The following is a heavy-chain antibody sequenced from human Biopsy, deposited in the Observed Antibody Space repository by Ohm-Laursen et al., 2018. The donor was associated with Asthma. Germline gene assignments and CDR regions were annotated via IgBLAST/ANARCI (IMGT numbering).Heavy chain of an antibody. V-gene: IGHV3-7*01. CDR2: IKHDGTEK. CDR1: GFTFGDYW. D-gene: IGHD3-3*02. J-gene: IGHJ1*01. Sequence: SLRLSCAASGFTFGDYWMSWVRQVSGKGLEWAANIKHDGTEKNHVDSLKGRFTISGDNAKNSLYLQMNSLRAEDTAVYYCARTFHFWSPYHAEHYQLWGQGTLVTVPS. CDR3: ARTFHFWSPYHAEHYQL.